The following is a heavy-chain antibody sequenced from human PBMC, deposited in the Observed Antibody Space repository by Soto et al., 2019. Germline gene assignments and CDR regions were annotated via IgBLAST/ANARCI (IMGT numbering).Heavy chain of an antibody. D-gene: IGHD2-2*01. CDR1: GFTFSSYG. Sequence: GGSLRLSCVASGFTFSSYGMHWVRQAPGKGLEWVALISYNGRKEFYADSVKGRFXXXXXXXXXXXXXXXXXXXXXXXXXXXXAKDSLRGEVPAALNFDDWGRGTLVTVSS. J-gene: IGHJ4*02. CDR3: AKDSLRGEVPAALNFDD. V-gene: IGHV3-30*03. CDR2: ISYNGRKE.